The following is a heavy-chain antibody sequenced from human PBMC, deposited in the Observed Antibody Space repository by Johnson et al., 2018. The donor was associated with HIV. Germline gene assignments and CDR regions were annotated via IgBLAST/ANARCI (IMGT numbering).Heavy chain of an antibody. CDR1: GFTFSSYA. D-gene: IGHD4-17*01. CDR3: AKDLIADYGDFGRAFDI. V-gene: IGHV3-30*14. J-gene: IGHJ3*02. CDR2: ISYDGSNK. Sequence: VQLVESGGGVVQPGRSLRLSCAASGFTFSSYAMHWVRQAPGKGLEWVAVISYDGSNKYYADSVKGRFTISRDNSKNTLYLQMNSLRAEDTAVYYCAKDLIADYGDFGRAFDIWGQGTMVTVSS.